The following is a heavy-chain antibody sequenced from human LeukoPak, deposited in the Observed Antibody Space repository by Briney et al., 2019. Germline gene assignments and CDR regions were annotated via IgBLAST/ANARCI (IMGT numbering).Heavy chain of an antibody. CDR2: ISGTGGTT. V-gene: IGHV3-23*01. CDR1: GFTFSNYG. D-gene: IGHD3-16*01. CDR3: ARDRAMIIPSSLLH. J-gene: IGHJ4*02. Sequence: GGSLRLSCAASGFTFSNYGMNWVRQAPGKGLEWVSRISGTGGTTFYADSVKGRFTISRDNSKNTLYLQMNSLRAEDTAVYYCARDRAMIIPSSLLHWGQGTPVTVSS.